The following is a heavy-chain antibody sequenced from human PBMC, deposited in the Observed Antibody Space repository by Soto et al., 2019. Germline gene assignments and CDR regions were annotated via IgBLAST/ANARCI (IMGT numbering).Heavy chain of an antibody. Sequence: QVQLVQSGAEVKKPGASVKVSCKVSGYTLTELSMHWVRQAPGKGLEWMGGFDPENGETIYAQKFQGRVTMTEDTSTDTAYMELSSLRSEETAVYCCATDWRGYGEDRTTGYWGQGTLVNLSS. J-gene: IGHJ4*02. CDR2: FDPENGET. CDR3: ATDWRGYGEDRTTGY. CDR1: GYTLTELS. V-gene: IGHV1-24*01. D-gene: IGHD4-17*01.